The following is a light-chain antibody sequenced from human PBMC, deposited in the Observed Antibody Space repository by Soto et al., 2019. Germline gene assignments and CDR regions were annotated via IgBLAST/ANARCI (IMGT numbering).Light chain of an antibody. J-gene: IGKJ5*01. Sequence: EILMTQSPATLSVSPGERATLSCRASQSVRSNLAWYQQKPGQAPRLLIYGASTRATGIPVRFSGSGSATEFTLPISSLQSADFAAYYCQQYNKWHPITFGQGTRLEIK. CDR2: GAS. V-gene: IGKV3-15*01. CDR1: QSVRSN. CDR3: QQYNKWHPIT.